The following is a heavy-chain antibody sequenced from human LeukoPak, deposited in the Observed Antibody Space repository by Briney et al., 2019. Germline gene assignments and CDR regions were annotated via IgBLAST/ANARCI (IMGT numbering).Heavy chain of an antibody. V-gene: IGHV1-18*01. CDR2: ISVYNGNT. D-gene: IGHD4-23*01. CDR3: ARDRHGGNSHDY. J-gene: IGHJ4*02. CDR1: GYTFTSYG. Sequence: ASVKVSCKASGYTFTSYGLTWVRQAPGQGLEWMGWISVYNGNTNHAQKFQGRVTMTTDTTTSTAYMELRSLRSDDTAVYYCARDRHGGNSHDYWGQGTLVTVSS.